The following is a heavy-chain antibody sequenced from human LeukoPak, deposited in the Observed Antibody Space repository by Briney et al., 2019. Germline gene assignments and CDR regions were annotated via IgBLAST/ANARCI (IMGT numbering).Heavy chain of an antibody. CDR3: ARDPYSGNYGNDYYYYMDV. CDR2: ITSSATYI. Sequence: GGSLRLSCAASGFTFSNYNMNWVRQAPGKAMEWVSSITSSATYIFYADSVKGRFTISRDNAKNSLYLQMDSLGPEDTAVYYCARDPYSGNYGNDYYYYMDVWGKGTTVTISS. J-gene: IGHJ6*03. V-gene: IGHV3-21*01. CDR1: GFTFSNYN. D-gene: IGHD1-26*01.